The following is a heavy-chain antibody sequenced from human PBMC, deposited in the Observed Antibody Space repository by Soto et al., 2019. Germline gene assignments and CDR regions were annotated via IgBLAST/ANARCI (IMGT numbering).Heavy chain of an antibody. D-gene: IGHD6-13*01. V-gene: IGHV3-23*01. CDR1: GFTFSSYA. CDR3: AKAGGFLVSSSWYFDY. J-gene: IGHJ4*02. Sequence: GGSLRLSCAASGFTFSSYAMSWVRQAPGKGLEWVSAISGSGGSTYYADSVKGRFTISRDNSKNTLYLQMNSLRAEDTAVYYCAKAGGFLVSSSWYFDYWGQGTLVTVSS. CDR2: ISGSGGST.